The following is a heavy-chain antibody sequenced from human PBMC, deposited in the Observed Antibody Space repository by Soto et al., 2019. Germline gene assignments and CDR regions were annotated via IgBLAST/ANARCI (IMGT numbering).Heavy chain of an antibody. CDR3: AKWNSPLNAYDV. Sequence: PSETLSLTCTVSGGSTSDYYWNWIRQSPGRGLEWIGYIHYTGGNKYNPSLKSRVTMSVDTSRNQFSLKLSSVTAAVTAVYYCAKWNSPLNAYDVWGQGTMVTVSS. J-gene: IGHJ3*01. V-gene: IGHV4-59*01. CDR1: GGSTSDYY. CDR2: IHYTGGN. D-gene: IGHD1-1*01.